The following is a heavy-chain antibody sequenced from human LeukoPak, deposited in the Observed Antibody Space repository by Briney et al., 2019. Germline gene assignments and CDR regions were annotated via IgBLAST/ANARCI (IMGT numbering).Heavy chain of an antibody. CDR2: IYYSGST. V-gene: IGHV4-39*01. Sequence: SETLSLTCTVSGGSISSSSYYWGWIRQPPGKGLEWIGSIYYSGSTHYNPSLKSRVTISVDTSKNQFSLKLSSVTAADTAVYYCARQGRGGNRNFDYWGQGTLVTVSS. D-gene: IGHD1-14*01. J-gene: IGHJ4*02. CDR1: GGSISSSSYY. CDR3: ARQGRGGNRNFDY.